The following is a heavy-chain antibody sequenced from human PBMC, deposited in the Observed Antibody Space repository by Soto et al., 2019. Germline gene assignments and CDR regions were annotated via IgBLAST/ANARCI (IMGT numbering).Heavy chain of an antibody. V-gene: IGHV1-18*01. J-gene: IGHJ6*02. Sequence: QGQLMQSGGEVKKPGASVKVSCKASGYTFTNYGISWVRQAPGQGLEWMGWLTAYSDTANYAQKFQGRVTMTTDASTSTSYRDLRTLKSDATAVYYCAREVLIVVPRVDYSYSGMAVGGQGTTVTVSS. CDR1: GYTFTNYG. CDR2: LTAYSDTA. CDR3: AREVLIVVPRVDYSYSGMAV. D-gene: IGHD2-2*01.